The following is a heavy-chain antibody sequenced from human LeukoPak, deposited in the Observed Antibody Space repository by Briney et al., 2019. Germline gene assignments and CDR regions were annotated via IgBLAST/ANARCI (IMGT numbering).Heavy chain of an antibody. D-gene: IGHD6-19*01. CDR1: SASLSSYY. CDR2: IQNTGGT. J-gene: IGHJ4*02. CDR3: AKHGSGWSFDY. V-gene: IGHV4-59*01. Sequence: SETLSLTCTVSSASLSSYYWGWIRQPPGKGLEWIGYIQNTGGTNYNPSLKSRVSISKDTSKNQFSLKVSSVTAADTAVYYCAKHGSGWSFDYWGQGTLVTVSS.